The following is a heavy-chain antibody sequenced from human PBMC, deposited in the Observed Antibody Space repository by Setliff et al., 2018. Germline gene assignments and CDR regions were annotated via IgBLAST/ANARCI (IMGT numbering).Heavy chain of an antibody. CDR2: INHSGST. V-gene: IGHV4-34*01. Sequence: PSETLSLTCAVYGGSFSGYYWSWLRQPPGKGLEWIGEINHSGSTNYNPSLKSRVTISIDTSKNQFSLKLSSVTAADTAVYYCARLLAGTGGFFYYGVDVWGQGTTVTVSS. J-gene: IGHJ6*02. D-gene: IGHD6-19*01. CDR1: GGSFSGYY. CDR3: ARLLAGTGGFFYYGVDV.